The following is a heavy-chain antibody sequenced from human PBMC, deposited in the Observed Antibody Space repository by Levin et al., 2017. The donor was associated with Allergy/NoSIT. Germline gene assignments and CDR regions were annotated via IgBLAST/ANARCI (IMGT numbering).Heavy chain of an antibody. CDR2: IGGGGDST. J-gene: IGHJ4*02. CDR1: GFTFSNYA. Sequence: PGGSLRLSCAASGFTFSNYAMSWVRQAPGKGLEWVSTIGGGGDSTYFADSVKGRFTISRDNSKNTLSLQMNSLRAEDTAVYFCAKATAVTTLFDYWGQGTLVTVSS. CDR3: AKATAVTTLFDY. D-gene: IGHD4-17*01. V-gene: IGHV3-23*01.